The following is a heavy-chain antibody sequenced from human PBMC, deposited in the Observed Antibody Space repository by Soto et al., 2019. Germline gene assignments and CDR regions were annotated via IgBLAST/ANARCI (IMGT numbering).Heavy chain of an antibody. CDR1: DGSISSYY. Sequence: QVQLQESGPGLVKPSETLSLTCSVSDGSISSYYWSWIRQPPGKGLEWIEDVYYSGSTNYNPSLKSRFTISMDTSKNSFYLNMYSVTAAQTAVYFCARYAPDKLVVSSTSYAFDIWGQGTRVTVSS. V-gene: IGHV4-59*01. CDR2: VYYSGST. CDR3: ARYAPDKLVVSSTSYAFDI. D-gene: IGHD3-22*01. J-gene: IGHJ3*02.